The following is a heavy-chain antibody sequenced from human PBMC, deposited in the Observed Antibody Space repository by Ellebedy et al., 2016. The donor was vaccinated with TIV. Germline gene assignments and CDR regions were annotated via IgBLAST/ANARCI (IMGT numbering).Heavy chain of an antibody. Sequence: GGSLRLSCAASGFTFSSYSMNWVRQAPGKGLEWVSSISSSSSYIYYADSVKGRFTISRDNAKNSLYLQMNSLRAEDTAVYYCANWDYSGSYSLLDAFDIWGQGTKVTVSS. J-gene: IGHJ3*02. CDR2: ISSSSSYI. CDR1: GFTFSSYS. V-gene: IGHV3-21*01. CDR3: ANWDYSGSYSLLDAFDI. D-gene: IGHD1-26*01.